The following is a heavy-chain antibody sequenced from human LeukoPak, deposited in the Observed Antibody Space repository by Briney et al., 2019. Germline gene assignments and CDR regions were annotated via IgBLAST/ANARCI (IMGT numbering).Heavy chain of an antibody. CDR2: ISAYNGNT. D-gene: IGHD2-15*01. J-gene: IGHJ4*02. CDR1: GYTFTSYG. V-gene: IGHV1-18*01. CDR3: ARDKSGGSCYGY. Sequence: ASVKVSCKASGYTFTSYGISCVRPAPGQGLEWMGWISAYNGNTNSAQKLQGRVTMTTDTSTSTAYMELRSLRSDDTAVYYCARDKSGGSCYGYWGQGTLVTVSS.